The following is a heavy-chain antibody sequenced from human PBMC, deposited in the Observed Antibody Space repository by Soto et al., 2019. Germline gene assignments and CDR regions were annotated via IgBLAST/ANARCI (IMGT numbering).Heavy chain of an antibody. Sequence: GASVKVSCKASGYTFTSYGVNWVRQAPGQRLECLGLINAGNGNTKYSQKFQDRVTLTRDTSASTAYMELSSLRSEDTAVYYCASCPQNCITTSPCCLFFDYWGQGTLVTVSS. D-gene: IGHD2-2*01. CDR2: INAGNGNT. CDR3: ASCPQNCITTSPCCLFFDY. CDR1: GYTFTSYG. J-gene: IGHJ4*02. V-gene: IGHV1-3*01.